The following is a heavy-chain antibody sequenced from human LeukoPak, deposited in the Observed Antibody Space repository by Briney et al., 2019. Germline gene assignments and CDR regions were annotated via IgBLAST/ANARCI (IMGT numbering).Heavy chain of an antibody. Sequence: GGSLRLSRAASGFTFSSYGMHWVRQAPGKGLEWVAVISYDGSNKYYADSVRGRFTISRDNSKNTLYLQMNSLRAEDTAVYYCAAPPGYSSSWSLGYWGQGTLVTVSS. V-gene: IGHV3-30*03. J-gene: IGHJ4*02. CDR3: AAPPGYSSSWSLGY. CDR1: GFTFSSYG. CDR2: ISYDGSNK. D-gene: IGHD6-13*01.